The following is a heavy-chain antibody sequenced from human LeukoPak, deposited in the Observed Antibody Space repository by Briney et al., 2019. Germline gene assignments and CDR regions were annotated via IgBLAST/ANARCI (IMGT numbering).Heavy chain of an antibody. J-gene: IGHJ6*02. V-gene: IGHV1-58*02. CDR2: IVVGSGNT. CDR3: AAVGAAPAARDYYGMDV. CDR1: GFTFTSSA. D-gene: IGHD2-2*01. Sequence: SVKVSCKASGFTFTSSAMQWVRQARGQRLEWIGWIVVGSGNTNYAQKFQERVTITRDMSTSTAYMELSSLRSEDTAVYYCAAVGAAPAARDYYGMDVLGQGTTVTVSS.